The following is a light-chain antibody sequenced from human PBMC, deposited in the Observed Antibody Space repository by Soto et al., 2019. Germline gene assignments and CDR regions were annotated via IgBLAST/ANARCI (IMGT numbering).Light chain of an antibody. CDR2: GAS. CDR1: QSVSRSY. J-gene: IGKJ4*01. V-gene: IGKV3-20*01. CDR3: QQYGSSPPFT. Sequence: EIVLTQSPGTLSLSPGERATLSCRASQSVSRSYLAWYQQKPGQAPRLLIYGASSRATGIPDRFSGSGSGSDFTLTISRLEPEEFAVYYCQQYGSSPPFTFGGVTKVEIK.